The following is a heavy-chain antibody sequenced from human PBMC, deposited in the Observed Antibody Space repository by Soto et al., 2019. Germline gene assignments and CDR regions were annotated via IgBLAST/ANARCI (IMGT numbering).Heavy chain of an antibody. CDR3: ARDAGDSDFDY. Sequence: QVQLVESGGGVVQPGRSLRLSCAASGFTFSSYAMHWVRQAPGKGLEWVAVISYDGSNKYYADSVKGRFTISRDNSKNTLYLQMNSLRAEDTAVYYCARDAGDSDFDYWGQGTLVNVSS. V-gene: IGHV3-30-3*01. CDR2: ISYDGSNK. CDR1: GFTFSSYA. J-gene: IGHJ4*02.